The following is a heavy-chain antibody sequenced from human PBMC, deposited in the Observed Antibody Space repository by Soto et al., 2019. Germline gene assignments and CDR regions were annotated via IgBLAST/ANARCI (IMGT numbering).Heavy chain of an antibody. CDR2: INHSGST. J-gene: IGHJ6*02. D-gene: IGHD2-2*01. CDR3: ASWEVYCSSTSCYLLGMDV. Sequence: SETLSLTCAVYGGSFSGYYWSWIRQPPGKGLEWIGEINHSGSTNYNPSLKSRVTISVDTSKNQFSLKLSSVTAADTAVYYCASWEVYCSSTSCYLLGMDVWGQGTTVTVSS. CDR1: GGSFSGYY. V-gene: IGHV4-34*01.